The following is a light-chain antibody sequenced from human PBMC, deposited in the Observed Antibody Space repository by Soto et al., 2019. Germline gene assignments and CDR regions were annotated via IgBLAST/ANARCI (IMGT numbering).Light chain of an antibody. CDR2: AAS. J-gene: IGKJ1*01. CDR1: QSIRRS. CDR3: QQTYSSHRT. Sequence: DIQMTQSPSSLSASVADRFTITCRASQSIRRSLNWYQQKPGKAPNLLIYAASSLQTGVPSRFTGSGSGTDFTLTISNLQPEDFAVYYCQQTYSSHRTFGQGTKVDIK. V-gene: IGKV1-39*01.